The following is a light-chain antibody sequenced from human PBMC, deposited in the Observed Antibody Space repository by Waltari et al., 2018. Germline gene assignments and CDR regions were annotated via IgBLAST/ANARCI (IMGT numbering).Light chain of an antibody. Sequence: QSALTQPAAMSWSPGQSITMSCTGTSSDIGIYTYFSWYQHHPGEAPKLIIFDVTKRPSGISDRFSGSKSGNTASLTISGLQTEDEGHYYCSSHTTTSTLVFGGGTKLTVL. CDR2: DVT. CDR3: SSHTTTSTLV. CDR1: SSDIGIYTY. J-gene: IGLJ2*01. V-gene: IGLV2-14*03.